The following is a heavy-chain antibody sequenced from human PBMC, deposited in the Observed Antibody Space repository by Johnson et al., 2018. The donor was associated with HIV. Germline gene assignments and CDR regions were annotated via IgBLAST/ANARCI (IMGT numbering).Heavy chain of an antibody. J-gene: IGHJ3*02. D-gene: IGHD3-22*01. CDR1: GLTVSTNY. CDR3: ARDRYYDSSGSHAFDI. Sequence: VQLVESGGGMVQPGGSLRLSCAASGLTVSTNYMSWVRQAPGRGLEWVSVIFSVGNTYYADSMKGRFTISRDNSKNTLYLQMNSLRAEDTAVYYCARDRYYDSSGSHAFDIWGQGTMVTVSS. V-gene: IGHV3-66*02. CDR2: IFSVGNT.